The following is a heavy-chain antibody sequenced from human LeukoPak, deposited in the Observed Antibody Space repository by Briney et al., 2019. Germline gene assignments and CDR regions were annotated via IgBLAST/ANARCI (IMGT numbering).Heavy chain of an antibody. CDR3: AREVVDSSSWWGRNYYYMDV. D-gene: IGHD6-13*01. CDR1: GGSFSGYY. V-gene: IGHV4-59*01. CDR2: IYYSGST. J-gene: IGHJ6*03. Sequence: PSETLSLTCAVYGGSFSGYYWSWIRQPPGKGLEWIGYIYYSGSTNYNPSLKSRVTISVDTSKNQFSLKLSSVTAADTAVYYCAREVVDSSSWWGRNYYYMDVWGKGTTVTVSS.